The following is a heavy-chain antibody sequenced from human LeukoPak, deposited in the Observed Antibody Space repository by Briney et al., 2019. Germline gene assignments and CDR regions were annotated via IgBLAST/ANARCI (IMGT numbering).Heavy chain of an antibody. V-gene: IGHV4-39*07. CDR2: IYHSGST. J-gene: IGHJ6*03. CDR1: GGSINSGTYY. Sequence: PSETLSLTCTVSGGSINSGTYYWGWIRQPPGKGLEWIGGIYHSGSTYYNPSLKSRVTISVDTSKNQFSLRLSSLTAADTAVYYCARDRKYYYHMDVWGKGTTVTVSS. D-gene: IGHD1-14*01. CDR3: ARDRKYYYHMDV.